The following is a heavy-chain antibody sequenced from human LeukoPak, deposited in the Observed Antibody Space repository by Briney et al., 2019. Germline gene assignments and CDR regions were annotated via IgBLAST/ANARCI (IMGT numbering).Heavy chain of an antibody. Sequence: SETLSLTCTVSGGSISSSSYYWGWIRQPPGKGLEWIGSIYTSGSTNYNPSLKSRVTISVDTSKNQFSLKLSSVTAADTAVHYCAREGTHSGWYPNWFDPWGQGTLVTVSS. CDR1: GGSISSSSYY. V-gene: IGHV4-39*07. D-gene: IGHD6-19*01. CDR2: IYTSGST. J-gene: IGHJ5*02. CDR3: AREGTHSGWYPNWFDP.